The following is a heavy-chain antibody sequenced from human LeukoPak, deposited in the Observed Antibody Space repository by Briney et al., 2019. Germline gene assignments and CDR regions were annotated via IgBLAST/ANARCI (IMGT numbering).Heavy chain of an antibody. Sequence: ASVKVSCKASGYSLTSHDINWVRQAPGQGPEWMGWMNPDSGNAGYAPDFQGRVTMTRDTSINTAYMELSRLRSEDTAVYYCARGGDYCSRTSCYLNWGQGTLVTVSS. V-gene: IGHV1-8*01. CDR1: GYSLTSHD. J-gene: IGHJ4*02. D-gene: IGHD2-2*01. CDR3: ARGGDYCSRTSCYLN. CDR2: MNPDSGNA.